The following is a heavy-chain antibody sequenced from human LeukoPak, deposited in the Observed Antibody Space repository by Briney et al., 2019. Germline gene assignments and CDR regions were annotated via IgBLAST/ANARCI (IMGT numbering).Heavy chain of an antibody. J-gene: IGHJ4*02. Sequence: SETLSLTCTVSGGSINGYSWTWIRQPPGKGLEWIGFVFDTGSTTYNPSLKSRVTIPVDTSKNQFSLKLTSVTAADTAVYFCARDRGGGFSPLDYWGQGTLVTVSS. D-gene: IGHD3-16*01. CDR3: ARDRGGGFSPLDY. CDR2: VFDTGST. V-gene: IGHV4-59*01. CDR1: GGSINGYS.